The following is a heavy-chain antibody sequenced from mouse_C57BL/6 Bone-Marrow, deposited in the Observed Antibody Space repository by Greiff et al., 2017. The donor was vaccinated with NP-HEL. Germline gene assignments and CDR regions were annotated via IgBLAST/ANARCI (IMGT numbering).Heavy chain of an antibody. CDR3: ARHEIITTVVAPYYAMDY. D-gene: IGHD1-1*01. V-gene: IGHV5-12*01. CDR1: GFTFSDSY. Sequence: EVKLMESGGGLVQPGGSLKLSCAASGFTFSDSYMYWVRQTPEKRLEWVAYISNGGGSTYYPDTVKGRFTISRDHAKNTLNLQMSRLKTEDTAMYYCARHEIITTVVAPYYAMDYWGQGTSVTVSS. J-gene: IGHJ4*01. CDR2: ISNGGGST.